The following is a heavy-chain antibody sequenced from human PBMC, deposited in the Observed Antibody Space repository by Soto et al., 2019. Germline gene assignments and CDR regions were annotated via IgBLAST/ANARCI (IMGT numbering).Heavy chain of an antibody. D-gene: IGHD3-10*01. V-gene: IGHV4-31*03. CDR1: GDSTSSGTFY. CDR2: IYNSGST. J-gene: IGHJ6*02. Sequence: QLELQESGPGLAKPSQTLSLTCTVSGDSTSSGTFYWNWVRQHPGKGLEWIGHIYNSGSTDYNPSLKSRITISLDTSKSLVSLKLSSVTAADTAVYFCARSGSVWFGELLGLSIWYGMDVWAHGTTVIVSS. CDR3: ARSGSVWFGELLGLSIWYGMDV.